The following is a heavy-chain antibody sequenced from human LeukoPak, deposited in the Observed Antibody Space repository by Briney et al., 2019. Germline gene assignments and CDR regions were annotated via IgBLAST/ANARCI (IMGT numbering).Heavy chain of an antibody. CDR3: ARDTAQSLSLYGVVDF. D-gene: IGHD3-10*01. Sequence: GGSLRLSCAASGFSFNNNAMHWVRQAPGKGLEWLAAISYDGSTRKYADSVKGRFTISRDNSKKSLSLQMNSLRGEDTAAYYCARDTAQSLSLYGVVDFWGQGTLVTVSS. J-gene: IGHJ4*02. CDR2: ISYDGSTR. V-gene: IGHV3-30-3*01. CDR1: GFSFNNNA.